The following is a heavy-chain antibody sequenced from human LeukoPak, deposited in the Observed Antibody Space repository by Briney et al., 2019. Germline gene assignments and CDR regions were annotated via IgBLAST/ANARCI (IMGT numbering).Heavy chain of an antibody. CDR1: GFTFSSFT. CDR2: IGLSGTTI. CDR3: ARGPPLFDP. Sequence: GGSLRLSCAASGFTFSSFTTNWVRQAPGKGLEWVSYIGLSGTTIYYADSVKGRFTISRDNAKNSLYLQMNSLRAEDTAVYYCARGPPLFDPWGQGTLVTVSS. V-gene: IGHV3-48*04. J-gene: IGHJ5*02.